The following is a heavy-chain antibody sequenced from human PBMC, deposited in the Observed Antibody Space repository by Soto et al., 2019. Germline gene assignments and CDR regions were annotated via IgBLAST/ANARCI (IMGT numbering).Heavy chain of an antibody. J-gene: IGHJ4*02. CDR3: SRVPPWGNSAGDYYIQHYDS. D-gene: IGHD3-10*01. CDR2: INGGSGNT. CDR1: GFPFTSSA. Sequence: GASVKVSCKSSGFPFTSSAIHWLRQAPGQRPQWMGWINGGSGNTKYSQDFQGRVTFTRDTFATTAYLELSSLRSEDTAVYYCSRVPPWGNSAGDYYIQHYDSWGQGTPVTVSS. V-gene: IGHV1-3*01.